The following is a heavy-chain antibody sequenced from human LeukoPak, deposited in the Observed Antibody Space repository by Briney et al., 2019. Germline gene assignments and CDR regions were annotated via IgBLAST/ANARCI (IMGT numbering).Heavy chain of an antibody. D-gene: IGHD3-10*01. J-gene: IGHJ5*02. Sequence: ASVKVSCKASGYTFTSYYMHWVRQAPGQGLEWMGIINPSGGSTSYAQKFQGRVTMTRDMSTSTVYMELSSLRSEDTAVYYCARDMRGFGEAYNWFDPWGQGTLVTVSS. V-gene: IGHV1-46*01. CDR2: INPSGGST. CDR3: ARDMRGFGEAYNWFDP. CDR1: GYTFTSYY.